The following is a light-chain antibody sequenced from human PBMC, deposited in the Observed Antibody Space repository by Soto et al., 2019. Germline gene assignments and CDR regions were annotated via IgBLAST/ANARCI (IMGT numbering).Light chain of an antibody. CDR3: QQYGSSVT. CDR2: DAS. J-gene: IGKJ5*01. CDR1: QFVTSGH. Sequence: EIVLTQSPGTLSVSSGVGATLSCRASQFVTSGHLAWYQQKPGQAPRLLIYDASTRATGIPDRFSGSGSGTDFSLTISRLEPEDLAVYYCQQYGSSVTFGEGTRLEIK. V-gene: IGKV3-20*01.